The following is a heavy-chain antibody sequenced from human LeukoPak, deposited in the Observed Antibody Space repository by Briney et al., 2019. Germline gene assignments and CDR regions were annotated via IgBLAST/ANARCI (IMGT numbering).Heavy chain of an antibody. CDR1: GGSISSYY. CDR3: ARRFEYSSGWYYYYMDV. J-gene: IGHJ6*03. V-gene: IGHV4-4*09. CDR2: IYTSGST. Sequence: SETLSLTCTVSGGSISSYYWSWIRQPPGKGLEWIGYIYTSGSTNYNPSLKSRVTISVDTSKIQFSLKLSSVTAADTAVYYCARRFEYSSGWYYYYMDVWGKGTTVTVSS. D-gene: IGHD6-19*01.